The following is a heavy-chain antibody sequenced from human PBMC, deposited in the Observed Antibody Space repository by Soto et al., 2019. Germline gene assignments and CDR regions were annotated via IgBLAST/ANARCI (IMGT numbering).Heavy chain of an antibody. V-gene: IGHV4-34*01. CDR3: ARGVSNSSSGYVGYYYYYGMDV. D-gene: IGHD6-13*01. CDR2: INHSGST. Sequence: SETLSLTCAVYGGSFSGYYWSWIRQPPGKGLEWIGEINHSGSTNYNPSLKSRVTISVDTSKNQFSLKLSSVTAADTAVYYCARGVSNSSSGYVGYYYYYGMDVWGQGTTVTV. J-gene: IGHJ6*02. CDR1: GGSFSGYY.